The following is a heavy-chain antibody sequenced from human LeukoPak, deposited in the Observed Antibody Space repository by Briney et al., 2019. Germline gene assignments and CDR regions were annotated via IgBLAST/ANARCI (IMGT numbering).Heavy chain of an antibody. J-gene: IGHJ4*02. D-gene: IGHD1-26*01. CDR3: AKGITGTGSYSVADH. CDR1: GFTVSSNY. V-gene: IGHV3-53*01. Sequence: GGSLRLSCAASGFTVSSNYMSWVRQAPGKGLEWVSVTYSGGSTFYADSVKGRFTISRDNSKNTLYLQMNSLRAEDTAVYYCAKGITGTGSYSVADHWGQGILVTVSS. CDR2: TYSGGST.